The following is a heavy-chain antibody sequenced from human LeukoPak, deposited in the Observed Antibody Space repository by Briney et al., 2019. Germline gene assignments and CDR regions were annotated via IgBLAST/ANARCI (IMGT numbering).Heavy chain of an antibody. J-gene: IGHJ4*02. Sequence: GGSLRLSCAASGFTFSDYYMSWIRQAPGKGLEWVSYISSSGSTIYYADSAKGRFTISRDNAKNSLYLQMNSLRAEGTAVYYCARNRGNWNYAEIDYWGQGTLVTVSS. CDR1: GFTFSDYY. D-gene: IGHD1-7*01. CDR3: ARNRGNWNYAEIDY. V-gene: IGHV3-11*04. CDR2: ISSSGSTI.